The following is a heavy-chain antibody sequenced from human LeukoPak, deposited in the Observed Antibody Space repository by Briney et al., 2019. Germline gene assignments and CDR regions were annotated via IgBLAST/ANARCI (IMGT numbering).Heavy chain of an antibody. J-gene: IGHJ5*02. V-gene: IGHV4-39*07. CDR2: IYYSGST. Sequence: SETLSLTCTVSGGSISSSSYYWGWIRQPPGKGLEWIGSIYYSGSTYYNPSLKSRVTISVDTSKNQFSLKLSSVTAADTAVYYCARSDGYNWFDPWGQGTLVTVSS. D-gene: IGHD2-21*01. CDR1: GGSISSSSYY. CDR3: ARSDGYNWFDP.